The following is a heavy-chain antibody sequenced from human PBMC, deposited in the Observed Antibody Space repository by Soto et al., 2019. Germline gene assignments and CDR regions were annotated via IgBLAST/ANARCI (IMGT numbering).Heavy chain of an antibody. CDR2: INHSGST. Sequence: PSETLSLTCAVYGGSFSGYYWSWVRQPPGKGLEWIGEINHSGSTNYNPSLKSRVTISVDTSKNQFSLKLSSVTAADTAVYYCARASRSEDIVVVPAAIPYYYGMDVWGQGTTVTVSS. D-gene: IGHD2-2*02. J-gene: IGHJ6*02. V-gene: IGHV4-34*01. CDR3: ARASRSEDIVVVPAAIPYYYGMDV. CDR1: GGSFSGYY.